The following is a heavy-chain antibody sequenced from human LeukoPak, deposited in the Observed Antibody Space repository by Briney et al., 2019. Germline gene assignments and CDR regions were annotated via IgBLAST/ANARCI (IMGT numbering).Heavy chain of an antibody. V-gene: IGHV6-1*01. J-gene: IGHJ4*02. CDR1: LDSVSRNRAA. Sequence: QTLSLTCALSLDSVSRNRAAWNWIRHPPSRGLEWLGRTYYRSKCYNDYAPSVKSPITINPDTSKNQFSLQLNSVTPEDTAVYYCARDPITGDRFDYWGQGTLVTVSS. CDR2: TYYRSKCYN. D-gene: IGHD7-27*01. CDR3: ARDPITGDRFDY.